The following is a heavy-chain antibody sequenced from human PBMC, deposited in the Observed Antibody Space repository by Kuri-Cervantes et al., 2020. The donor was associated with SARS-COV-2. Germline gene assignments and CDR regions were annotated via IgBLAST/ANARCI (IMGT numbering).Heavy chain of an antibody. CDR2: IIPIFGTA. D-gene: IGHD2-15*01. Sequence: SVKVSCKASGGTFSSYAISWVRQAPGQGLEWMGGIIPIFGTANYAQKFQGRVTITADESTSTAYMELSSLRSEDTALYYCARGLVVAAGVVDHYFGMDVWGQGTAVTISS. CDR1: GGTFSSYA. J-gene: IGHJ6*02. V-gene: IGHV1-69*13. CDR3: ARGLVVAAGVVDHYFGMDV.